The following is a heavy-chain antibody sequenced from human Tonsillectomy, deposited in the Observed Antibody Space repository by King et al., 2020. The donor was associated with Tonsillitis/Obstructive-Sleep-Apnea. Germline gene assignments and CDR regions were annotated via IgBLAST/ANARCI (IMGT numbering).Heavy chain of an antibody. Sequence: VQLQESGPGLVKPSQTLSLTCTVSGGSISSGGYYWSWIRQHPGKCREWIGYIYYSGSAYYNPSLKSRVTISIDTSKNQFSLKLSSATAADTAVYYCARDVIVEREGYYDILTGSGYYYYLDVWGKGTTVTVSS. V-gene: IGHV4-31*03. CDR2: IYYSGSA. D-gene: IGHD3-9*01. CDR1: GGSISSGGYY. J-gene: IGHJ6*03. CDR3: ARDVIVEREGYYDILTGSGYYYYLDV.